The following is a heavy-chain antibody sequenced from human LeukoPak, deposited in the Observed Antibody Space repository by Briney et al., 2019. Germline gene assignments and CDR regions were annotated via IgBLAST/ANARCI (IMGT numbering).Heavy chain of an antibody. V-gene: IGHV4-59*12. CDR2: IYYSGST. J-gene: IGHJ5*02. D-gene: IGHD3-16*01. CDR3: ARDRYDYVWGSRWNWFDP. Sequence: SETLSLTCTVSGGSISSYYWSWIRQPPGKGLEWIGYIYYSGSTYYNPSLKSRVTISVDTSKNQFSLKLSSVTAADTAVYYCARDRYDYVWGSRWNWFDPWGQGTLVTVSS. CDR1: GGSISSYY.